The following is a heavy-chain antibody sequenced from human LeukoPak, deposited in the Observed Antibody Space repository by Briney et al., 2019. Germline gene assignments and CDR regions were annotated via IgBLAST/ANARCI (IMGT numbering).Heavy chain of an antibody. Sequence: GGSLRLSCAASGFTFDDYAMHWVRQAPGKGLEWVSGISWNSGDIGYADSVKGRFTISRDNAKNSLYLQMNSLRAEDTALYYCARDLDWGAFDAWGQGTLVTVSS. D-gene: IGHD3-9*01. CDR2: ISWNSGDI. CDR3: ARDLDWGAFDA. J-gene: IGHJ5*02. V-gene: IGHV3-9*01. CDR1: GFTFDDYA.